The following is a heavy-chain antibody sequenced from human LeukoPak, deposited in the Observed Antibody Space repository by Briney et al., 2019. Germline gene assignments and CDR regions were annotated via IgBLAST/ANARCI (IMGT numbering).Heavy chain of an antibody. CDR2: INPNSGGT. CDR1: GYTFTGHY. Sequence: ASVKVSCKASGYTFTGHYLHWVRQAPGHGLEWMGWINPNSGGTNYARKFQGRVTMTRNTSISTAYMELSSLRSEDTAVYYCATSPSFIAAAGTGGYWGQGTLVTVSS. V-gene: IGHV1-2*02. J-gene: IGHJ4*02. D-gene: IGHD6-13*01. CDR3: ATSPSFIAAAGTGGY.